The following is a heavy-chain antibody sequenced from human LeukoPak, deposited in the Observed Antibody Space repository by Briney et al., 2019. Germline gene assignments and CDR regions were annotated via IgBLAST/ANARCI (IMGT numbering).Heavy chain of an antibody. CDR1: GGTFSSYS. V-gene: IGHV1-69*08. CDR3: AREPATGQNWFDP. CDR2: IIRIDGTA. J-gene: IGHJ5*02. Sequence: GSSVKVSCKASGGTFSSYSISWVRQAPGQGLEWMGRIIRIDGTANHAQKLQGRVTMTTDTSTSTTYMELRSLRSDDTAVYYCAREPATGQNWFDPWGQGTLVTVSS.